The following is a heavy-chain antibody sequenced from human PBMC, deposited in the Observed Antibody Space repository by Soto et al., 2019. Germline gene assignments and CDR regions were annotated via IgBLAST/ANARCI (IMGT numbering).Heavy chain of an antibody. V-gene: IGHV1-69*12. CDR2: IIPIFGTP. J-gene: IGHJ6*02. D-gene: IGHD2-15*01. CDR1: GGTFSTYA. Sequence: QVQLVQSGAEVKKPGSSVKVSCKASGGTFSTYAISWVRQAPGQGLEWMGGIIPIFGTPDYAQKFQGRVTITADESTSTDYMELSSLRSQDTAVYYCARHPGRPYYYYGMDVWGQGTTVTVSS. CDR3: ARHPGRPYYYYGMDV.